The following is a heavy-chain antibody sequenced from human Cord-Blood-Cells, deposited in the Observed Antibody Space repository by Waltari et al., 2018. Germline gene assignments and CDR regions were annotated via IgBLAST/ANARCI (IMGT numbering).Heavy chain of an antibody. CDR3: ARERYCTNGVCSYNWFDP. J-gene: IGHJ5*02. CDR1: GGSISSYY. CDR2: IYTSGST. V-gene: IGHV4-4*07. Sequence: QVQLQESGPGLVKPSETLSLTCTVSGGSISSYYWSWIRQPAGKGLEWIGRIYTSGSTNYNPSLKSRVTMSVDTSKNQFSLKLSSVTAADTAVYYCARERYCTNGVCSYNWFDPWGQGTLVTVSS. D-gene: IGHD2-8*01.